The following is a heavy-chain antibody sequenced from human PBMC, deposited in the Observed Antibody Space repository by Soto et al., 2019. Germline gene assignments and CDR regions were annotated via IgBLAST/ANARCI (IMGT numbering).Heavy chain of an antibody. V-gene: IGHV4-4*07. CDR2: IYTSGST. CDR1: GGSITSYY. D-gene: IGHD6-13*01. J-gene: IGHJ4*02. Sequence: SETLSLTCTVSGGSITSYYWSWIRQPVGRGLEWIGRIYTSGSTNYNPTLKSRVTMSVDRSKNQFSLRLSSATAADTAVYYCARTSSSWYYFDFWGQGTLVTVSS. CDR3: ARTSSSWYYFDF.